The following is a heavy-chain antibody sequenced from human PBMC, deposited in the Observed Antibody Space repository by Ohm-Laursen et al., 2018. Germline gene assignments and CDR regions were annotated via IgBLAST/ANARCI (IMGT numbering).Heavy chain of an antibody. CDR2: IYTGGST. D-gene: IGHD3-3*01. CDR3: ARSRFLEWLLPTFDY. CDR1: GFIVSSTY. V-gene: IGHV3-53*01. Sequence: SLRLSCAASGFIVSSTYMDWVRQAPGKGLEYVAVIYTGGSTDYADSVKGRFTISRDNAKNSLYLQMNSLRAEDTAVYYCARSRFLEWLLPTFDYWGQGTLVTVSS. J-gene: IGHJ4*02.